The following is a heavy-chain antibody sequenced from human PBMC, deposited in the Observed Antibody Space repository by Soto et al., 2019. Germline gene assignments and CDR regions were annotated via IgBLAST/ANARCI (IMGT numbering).Heavy chain of an antibody. CDR2: IYYSGST. CDR3: ARAKIYDSRGDYYYSMDG. V-gene: IGHV4-59*01. D-gene: IGHD3-22*01. Sequence: SETLSLTCTVSGGSISSYYWSWIRQPPGKGLEWIGYIYYSGSTNYNPSLKSRVTISVDTSKNQFSLKLSSVTAADTAVYYCARAKIYDSRGDYYYSMDGWGQGTTVTVSS. J-gene: IGHJ6*02. CDR1: GGSISSYY.